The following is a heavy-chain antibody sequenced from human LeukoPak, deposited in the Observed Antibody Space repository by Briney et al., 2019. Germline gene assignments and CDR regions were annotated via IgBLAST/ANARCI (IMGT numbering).Heavy chain of an antibody. J-gene: IGHJ4*02. CDR1: GGSFSGYY. V-gene: IGHV4-34*01. D-gene: IGHD2-2*01. CDR2: INHSGST. CDR3: ARVVVVVPAATNYFDY. Sequence: SETLSHTCAVYGGSFSGYYWSWIRQPPGKGLEWIGEINHSGSTNYNPSLKSRVTISVDTSKNQFSLKLSSVTAADTAVYYCARVVVVVPAATNYFDYWGQGTLVTVSS.